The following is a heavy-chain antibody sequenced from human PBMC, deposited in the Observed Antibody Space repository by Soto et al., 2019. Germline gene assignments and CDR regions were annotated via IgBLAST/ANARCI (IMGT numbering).Heavy chain of an antibody. Sequence: EVQLVESGGGLVQPGGSLRLSCAVSGFIFSDYYMDWVRQAPGKGLEWIARSRNKANSYTTVYAASVQDRFTISRDASKNSLYLQMNSLKTEDTDVYYCVRGHWGFDFWGQGTLVTVSS. CDR2: SRNKANSYTT. D-gene: IGHD7-27*01. J-gene: IGHJ4*02. CDR3: VRGHWGFDF. CDR1: GFIFSDYY. V-gene: IGHV3-72*01.